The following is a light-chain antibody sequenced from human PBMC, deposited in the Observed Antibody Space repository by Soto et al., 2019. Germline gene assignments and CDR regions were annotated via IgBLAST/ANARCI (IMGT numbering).Light chain of an antibody. CDR2: EVS. V-gene: IGLV2-8*01. CDR3: SSYAATNNYV. Sequence: QSALTQPPSAPGSPGQSVTISCTGTSSDVGGYNYVSWYQQNPGKAPQLIIYEVSKRPSGVPDRFSGSKSGNTASLTVSGLQAEDEADYYCSSYAATNNYVFGSGTKVTVL. CDR1: SSDVGGYNY. J-gene: IGLJ1*01.